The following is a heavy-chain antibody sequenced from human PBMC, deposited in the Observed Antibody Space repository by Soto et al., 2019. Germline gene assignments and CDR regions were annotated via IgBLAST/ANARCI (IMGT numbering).Heavy chain of an antibody. Sequence: SETLSLTCTVSGGSNSSGYYYWSWIRQPPGKGLDWIGYIYYSASTYYNPSLKSRVTISVDTSKNQFSLKLSSVTAADTAVYYCARSITHHPYYYSGMDVWGQGTTVTVSS. V-gene: IGHV4-30-4*01. CDR3: ARSITHHPYYYSGMDV. D-gene: IGHD3-3*02. CDR2: IYYSAST. J-gene: IGHJ6*02. CDR1: GGSNSSGYYY.